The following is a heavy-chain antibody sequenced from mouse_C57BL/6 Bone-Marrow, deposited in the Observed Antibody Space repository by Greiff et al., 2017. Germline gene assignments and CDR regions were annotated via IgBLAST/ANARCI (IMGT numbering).Heavy chain of an antibody. D-gene: IGHD2-3*01. CDR2: IDPSDSYP. V-gene: IGHV1-50*01. CDR3: AREDGYYVPPFAY. Sequence: QVQLQQPGAELVKPGASVKLSCKASGYTFTSYWMQWVKQRPGQGLEWIGEIDPSDSYPNYNQKFKGKATLTVDTSSSTAYMQLSSLTSEDSAVYYCAREDGYYVPPFAYWGQGTLVTVSA. J-gene: IGHJ3*01. CDR1: GYTFTSYW.